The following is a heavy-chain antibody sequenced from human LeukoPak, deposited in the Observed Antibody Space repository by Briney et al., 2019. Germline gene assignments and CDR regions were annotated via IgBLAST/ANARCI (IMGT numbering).Heavy chain of an antibody. CDR3: AKPPQTGLDY. J-gene: IGHJ4*02. D-gene: IGHD2-15*01. V-gene: IGHV3-30*18. Sequence: GGSLRLSCAASGFTFSSYGMLWVRQAPGKGLEWVAVISYDGSNENYADSVKGRFTISRDVSNNTLYLQMNSLRAEDTAVYYCAKPPQTGLDYWGQGTLVTVSS. CDR2: ISYDGSNE. CDR1: GFTFSSYG.